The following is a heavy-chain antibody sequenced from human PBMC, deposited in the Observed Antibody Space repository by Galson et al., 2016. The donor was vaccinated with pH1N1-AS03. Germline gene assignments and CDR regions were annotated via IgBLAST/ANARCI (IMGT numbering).Heavy chain of an antibody. CDR3: AKNRYYDSSADAFDI. J-gene: IGHJ3*02. CDR2: ISNSGATT. CDR1: GFTLSSSA. Sequence: LRLSCAASGFTLSSSAMSWVRQAPGEGLEWVSFISNSGATTHYADSVKGRFTISRENSRNTLYLQMNSLRDEDTAVYYCAKNRYYDSSADAFDIWGQGTLVTVSS. D-gene: IGHD3-22*01. V-gene: IGHV3-23*01.